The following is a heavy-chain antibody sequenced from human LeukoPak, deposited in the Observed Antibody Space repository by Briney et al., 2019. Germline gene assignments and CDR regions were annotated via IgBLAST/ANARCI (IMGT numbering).Heavy chain of an antibody. V-gene: IGHV3-30*02. Sequence: PGGSLRLSCAASGFIFSSYGMHWVGQAPGKGLEWVAFIRYDGSNKYYADSVKGRFTISRDNSKNTLYLQMNSLRAEDTAMYYCTRERPYNYGSGALLYYFDSWGQGTLVTVSS. CDR2: IRYDGSNK. D-gene: IGHD3-10*01. J-gene: IGHJ4*02. CDR1: GFIFSSYG. CDR3: TRERPYNYGSGALLYYFDS.